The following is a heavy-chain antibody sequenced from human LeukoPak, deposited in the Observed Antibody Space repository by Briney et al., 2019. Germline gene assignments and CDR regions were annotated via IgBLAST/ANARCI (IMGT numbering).Heavy chain of an antibody. Sequence: SETLSLTCAVYGGSFSGYYWSWIRQPPGKGLEWIGSMYYSGNTYYNPSLKSRVTTSVDTSKNQFSLKLSSVTAADTAVYYCARVAGVFTYYYYYMDVWGKGTTVTVSS. D-gene: IGHD3-10*01. V-gene: IGHV4-34*01. CDR1: GGSFSGYY. CDR3: ARVAGVFTYYYYYMDV. CDR2: MYYSGNT. J-gene: IGHJ6*03.